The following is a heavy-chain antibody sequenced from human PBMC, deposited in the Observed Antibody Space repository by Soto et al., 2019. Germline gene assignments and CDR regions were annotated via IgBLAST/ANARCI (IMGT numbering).Heavy chain of an antibody. Sequence: SQTPSLTCAISGDSVSSNSAAWNWLRHSPSRGLEWLGRTYYRSKWYNDYAVSVKSRITIKTDTSTNHFSLQLNSVTPDDTAVYYCARVGSGWYLDYWGHGTLVSVSS. CDR1: GDSVSSNSAA. J-gene: IGHJ4*01. V-gene: IGHV6-1*01. D-gene: IGHD6-19*01. CDR3: ARVGSGWYLDY. CDR2: TYYRSKWYN.